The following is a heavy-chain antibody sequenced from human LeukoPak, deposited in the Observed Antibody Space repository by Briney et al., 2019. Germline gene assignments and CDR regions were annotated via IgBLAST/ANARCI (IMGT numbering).Heavy chain of an antibody. Sequence: PGGSLRLSCAASGFTFSNYAMSWVRQAPGKGLEWVSAISGNAGGTYYADSVKGRFTISRDNSKNTLYLQMKSPRAEDTAVYYCAKGTKVIVVDNYFDYWGQGTLVTVSS. CDR1: GFTFSNYA. CDR3: AKGTKVIVVDNYFDY. D-gene: IGHD3-22*01. CDR2: ISGNAGGT. V-gene: IGHV3-23*01. J-gene: IGHJ4*02.